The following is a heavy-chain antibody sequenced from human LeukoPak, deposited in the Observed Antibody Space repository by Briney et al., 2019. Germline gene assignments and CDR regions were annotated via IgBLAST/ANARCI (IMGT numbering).Heavy chain of an antibody. J-gene: IGHJ3*02. CDR3: ARDFYYYGSGKYFSVDVFDI. V-gene: IGHV3-74*01. CDR2: INSDGSST. Sequence: GGSLRLSCAASGFTFSSYWMHWVRQAPGKGLVWVSRINSDGSSTSYADSVKGRFTISRDNAKNTLYLQLNSLRAEDTAVYYCARDFYYYGSGKYFSVDVFDIWGQGTMVTVSS. CDR1: GFTFSSYW. D-gene: IGHD3-10*01.